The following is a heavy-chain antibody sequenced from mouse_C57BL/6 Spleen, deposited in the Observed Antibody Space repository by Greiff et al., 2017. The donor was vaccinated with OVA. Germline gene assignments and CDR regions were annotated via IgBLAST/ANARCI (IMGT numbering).Heavy chain of an antibody. V-gene: IGHV1-85*01. CDR2: IYPRDGST. CDR1: GYTFTSYD. J-gene: IGHJ3*01. D-gene: IGHD3-2*02. CDR3: ARARQLRLLAY. Sequence: VHLVESGPELVKPGASVKLSCKASGYTFTSYDINWVKQRPGQGLEWIGWIYPRDGSTKYNEKFKGKATLTVDTSSSTAYMELHSLTSEDSAVYFCARARQLRLLAYWGQGTLVTVSA.